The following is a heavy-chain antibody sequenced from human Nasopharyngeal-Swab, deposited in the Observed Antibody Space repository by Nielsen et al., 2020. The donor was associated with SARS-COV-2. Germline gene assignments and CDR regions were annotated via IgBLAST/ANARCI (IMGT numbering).Heavy chain of an antibody. CDR3: ARDICSGGSCYALGY. Sequence: LKLSCAASGFPFSSYSMNWVRQAPGKGLEWVSSISSSSSYIYYADSVKGRFTISRDNAKNSLYLQMNSLRAEDTAVYYCARDICSGGSCYALGYWGQGTLVTVSS. D-gene: IGHD2-15*01. V-gene: IGHV3-21*01. J-gene: IGHJ4*02. CDR1: GFPFSSYS. CDR2: ISSSSSYI.